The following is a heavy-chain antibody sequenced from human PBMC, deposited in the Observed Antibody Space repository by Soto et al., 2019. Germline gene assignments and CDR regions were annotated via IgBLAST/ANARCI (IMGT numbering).Heavy chain of an antibody. J-gene: IGHJ4*02. CDR3: ARNGALDY. V-gene: IGHV4-30-4*01. CDR2: ILYSGTT. Sequence: QVQLQESGPGLVKPSQSLSLTCTVSGGSISSGDYYWSWIRQPPGKGLEWIGYILYSGTTNYNPSLESRLTISVDTSKNQFSLKLTSVTAADTAVYYCARNGALDYWGRGTLVTVSS. CDR1: GGSISSGDYY. D-gene: IGHD2-8*01.